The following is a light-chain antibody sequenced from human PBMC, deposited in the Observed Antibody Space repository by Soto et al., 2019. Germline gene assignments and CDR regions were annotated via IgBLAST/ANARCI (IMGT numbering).Light chain of an antibody. V-gene: IGLV1-44*01. CDR2: RDH. CDR1: RYNIGSNT. J-gene: IGLJ2*01. Sequence: QSVLTQPPSASGTPGQRVTISCSGSRYNIGSNTVNWYQQVPGTAPRLLIHRDHQRPSGVPDRLSCSKSGTSASLAISGRQSEDEADYYCAAWDDSRNGYVVFGGGTKLTVL. CDR3: AAWDDSRNGYVV.